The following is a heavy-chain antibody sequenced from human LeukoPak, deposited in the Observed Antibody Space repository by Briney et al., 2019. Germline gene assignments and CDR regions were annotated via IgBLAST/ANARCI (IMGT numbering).Heavy chain of an antibody. Sequence: QTLSLTCPMSRNGVSSGSTACSWSGHSPSKVLDLLGRTYYESKWSNDYAVSVESRITINPDTTKNHFSLQLKSVTSEDTAVYYCARGYMKSGFDYWGQGTLVTVSS. CDR3: ARGYMKSGFDY. D-gene: IGHD3-10*01. CDR1: RNGVSSGSTA. CDR2: TYYESKWSN. J-gene: IGHJ4*02. V-gene: IGHV6-1*01.